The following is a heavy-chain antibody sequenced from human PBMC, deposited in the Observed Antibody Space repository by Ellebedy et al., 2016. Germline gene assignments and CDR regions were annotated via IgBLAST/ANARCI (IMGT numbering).Heavy chain of an antibody. Sequence: GGSLRLXXAASGFTFDDYAMHWVRQAPGKGLEWVSGISWNSGSIGYADSVKGRFTISRDNSKNTLYLQMNSLRAEDTAVYYCAKGPGTAVAGTSYFDYWGHGTLVTVSS. J-gene: IGHJ4*01. D-gene: IGHD6-19*01. CDR1: GFTFDDYA. CDR2: ISWNSGSI. CDR3: AKGPGTAVAGTSYFDY. V-gene: IGHV3-9*01.